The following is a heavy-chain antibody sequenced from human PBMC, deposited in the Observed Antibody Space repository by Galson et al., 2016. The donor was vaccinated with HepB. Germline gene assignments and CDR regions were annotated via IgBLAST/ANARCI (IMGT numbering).Heavy chain of an antibody. V-gene: IGHV3-53*01. D-gene: IGHD1-26*01. CDR2: IYRGGST. CDR1: EFTVSSHL. Sequence: SLRLSCAASEFTVSSHLMSWVRQAPGKGLEWVSVIYRGGSTYYADSVEGRFTISRDNYENTLYLQMNRLRAEETAVYYCASIVGASFDIWGQGTMVTVSS. J-gene: IGHJ3*02. CDR3: ASIVGASFDI.